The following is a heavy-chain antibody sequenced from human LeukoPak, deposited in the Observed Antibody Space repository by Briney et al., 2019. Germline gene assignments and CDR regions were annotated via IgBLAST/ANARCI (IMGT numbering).Heavy chain of an antibody. CDR3: ARIIPHYYYYMDV. CDR1: GGSISSYY. Sequence: SETLSLTCTVSGGSISSYYWSWIRQPAGKALEWIGRIYTSGSTNYNPSLKSRVTISVDTSKNQFSLKLSSVTAADTAVYYCARIIPHYYYYMDVWGKGTTVTISS. V-gene: IGHV4-4*07. CDR2: IYTSGST. J-gene: IGHJ6*03.